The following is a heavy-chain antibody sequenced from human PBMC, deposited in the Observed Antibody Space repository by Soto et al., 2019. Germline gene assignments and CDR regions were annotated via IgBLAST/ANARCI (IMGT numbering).Heavy chain of an antibody. V-gene: IGHV2-70*01. D-gene: IGHD6-6*01. J-gene: IGHJ6*02. Sequence: SGPTLVNPTQTLTLTCTFSGFSLSTSGMCVSWIRQPPGKALEWLALIDWDDDKYYSTSLKTRLTISKDTSKNQVVLTMTNLDPVDTATYYCARTPEYSSSAYYYGMDVWGQGTTVTVSS. CDR3: ARTPEYSSSAYYYGMDV. CDR2: IDWDDDK. CDR1: GFSLSTSGMC.